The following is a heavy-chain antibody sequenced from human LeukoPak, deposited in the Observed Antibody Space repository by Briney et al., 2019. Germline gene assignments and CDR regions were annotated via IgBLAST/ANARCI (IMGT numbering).Heavy chain of an antibody. CDR3: ARDLNYYYGSESYYKYWFDP. V-gene: IGHV1-2*02. Sequence: ASVKVSCKASGYTFTGYYMHWVRQAPGQGLEWMGWINPNSGGTNYAQKFQGRVTMTRDTSISTAYMELSRLRSDDTAVYYCARDLNYYYGSESYYKYWFDPWGQGTLVTVSS. D-gene: IGHD3-10*01. CDR2: INPNSGGT. CDR1: GYTFTGYY. J-gene: IGHJ5*02.